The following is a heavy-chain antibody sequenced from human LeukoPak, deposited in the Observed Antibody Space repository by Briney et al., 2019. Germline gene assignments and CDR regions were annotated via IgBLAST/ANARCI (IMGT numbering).Heavy chain of an antibody. V-gene: IGHV3-7*01. CDR1: GFMFNNNW. J-gene: IGHJ4*02. D-gene: IGHD3-10*01. Sequence: PGGSLRLSCVVSGFMFNNNWMSWVRQAPGKGLEWVATIRQDGSDKYFLDSVRGRFTISRDNAENSLYLQMNSLRAEDTAVYYCARDKGFGGSSFDYWGQGTLVTVSS. CDR3: ARDKGFGGSSFDY. CDR2: IRQDGSDK.